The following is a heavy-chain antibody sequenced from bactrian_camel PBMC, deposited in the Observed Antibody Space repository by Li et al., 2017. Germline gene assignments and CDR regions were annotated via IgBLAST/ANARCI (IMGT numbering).Heavy chain of an antibody. CDR2: IYRSGGTA. CDR3: AADNDRCELRAPSFTY. CDR1: GLTDRTRC. D-gene: IGHD1*01. V-gene: IGHV3S25*01. Sequence: QLVESGGGSVQPGGSLRLSCRISGLTDRTRCMGWFRQAPGKEREGVGIIYRSGGTAYYAESLEGRVTISQREDTNTLYLQLNSVKPEDTAMYYCAADNDRCELRAPSFTYWGQGTQVTVS. J-gene: IGHJ4*01.